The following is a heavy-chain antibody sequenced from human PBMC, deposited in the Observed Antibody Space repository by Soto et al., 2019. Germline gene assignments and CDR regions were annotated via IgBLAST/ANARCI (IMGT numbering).Heavy chain of an antibody. CDR1: GGTFSSYA. Sequence: SVKVSCKASGGTFSSYAISWVRQAPGQGLEWMGGIIPIFGTANYAQKFQGRVTITADESTSTAYMELSSLRSEDTAVYYCARSPYYYDSSGPPPGNYYYYGMDVWGQGTTVTSP. V-gene: IGHV1-69*13. CDR3: ARSPYYYDSSGPPPGNYYYYGMDV. D-gene: IGHD3-22*01. J-gene: IGHJ6*02. CDR2: IIPIFGTA.